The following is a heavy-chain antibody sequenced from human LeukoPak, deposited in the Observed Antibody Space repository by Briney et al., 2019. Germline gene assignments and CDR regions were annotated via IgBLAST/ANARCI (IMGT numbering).Heavy chain of an antibody. Sequence: ASVKVSCKASGYTFTSYGISWVRQAPGQGLEWMGWISAYNGNTNYAQKLQGRVTMTTDTSTSTAYMELRSLRSDDTAAYYCARLPRDYDSSGYYEDYWGQGTLVTVSS. D-gene: IGHD3-22*01. CDR1: GYTFTSYG. J-gene: IGHJ4*02. CDR3: ARLPRDYDSSGYYEDY. CDR2: ISAYNGNT. V-gene: IGHV1-18*01.